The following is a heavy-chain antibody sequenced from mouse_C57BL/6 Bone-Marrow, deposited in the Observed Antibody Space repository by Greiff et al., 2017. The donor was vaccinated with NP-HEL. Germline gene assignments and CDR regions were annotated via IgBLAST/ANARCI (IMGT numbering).Heavy chain of an antibody. CDR1: GYTFTSYW. Sequence: VQLQQPGAELVKPGASVKLSCKASGYTFTSYWMQWVKQRPGQGLEWIGEIDPSDSYTNYNQKFKGKATLTVDTSSSTAYMQLSSLTSEDSAVYYCAKRGYGSSYDWYFEVWGTGTTVTVSS. D-gene: IGHD1-1*01. CDR3: AKRGYGSSYDWYFEV. CDR2: IDPSDSYT. V-gene: IGHV1-50*01. J-gene: IGHJ1*03.